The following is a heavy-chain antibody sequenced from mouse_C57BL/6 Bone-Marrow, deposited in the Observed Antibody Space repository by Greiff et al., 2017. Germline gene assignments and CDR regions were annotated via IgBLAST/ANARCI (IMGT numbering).Heavy chain of an antibody. Sequence: EVQLQQSGTVLARPGASVKMSCKTSGYTFTSYWMHWVKQRPGQGLEWIGAIYPGNSDTSYNQKFKGKAKLTAVTSASTAYMELSSLTNEDSAVYYCTRGSITTVVATPFAYWGQGTLVTVSA. CDR2: IYPGNSDT. D-gene: IGHD1-1*01. CDR3: TRGSITTVVATPFAY. CDR1: GYTFTSYW. J-gene: IGHJ3*01. V-gene: IGHV1-5*01.